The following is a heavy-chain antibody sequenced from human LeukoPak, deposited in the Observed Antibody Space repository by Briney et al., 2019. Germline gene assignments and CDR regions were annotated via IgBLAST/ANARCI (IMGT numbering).Heavy chain of an antibody. CDR3: ARGTMGMTVALFEF. D-gene: IGHD6-19*01. J-gene: IGHJ4*01. V-gene: IGHV6-1*01. CDR2: TYYRSRWYD. CDR1: GDSVSSNTAA. Sequence: SQTLSLTCVLSGDSVSSNTAAWNWIRQSPSRGLQWLGRTYYRSRWYDDYAMSVQSRLTITSDTSKNQFSLELASVTPEDTAVYYCARGTMGMTVALFEFWGQGTLVTVSS.